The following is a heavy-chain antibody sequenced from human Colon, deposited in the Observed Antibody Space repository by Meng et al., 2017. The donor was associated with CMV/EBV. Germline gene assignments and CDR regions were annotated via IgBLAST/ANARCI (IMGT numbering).Heavy chain of an antibody. CDR1: GFTFSRSE. D-gene: IGHD1-26*01. CDR3: ASVNFDYYYFKY. J-gene: IGHJ4*01. V-gene: IGHV3-48*03. CDR2: ISATGGTT. Sequence: GGSLRLSCAAPGFTFSRSEMTWVRQAPGKGLEWIAYISATGGTTYYADSVRGRFTISRDNAKNSLYLQMNSLRAEDTAVYFCASVNFDYYYFKYWGQGALVTVSS.